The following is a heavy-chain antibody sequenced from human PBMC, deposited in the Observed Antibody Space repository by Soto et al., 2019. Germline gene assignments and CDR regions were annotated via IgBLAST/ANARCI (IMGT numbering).Heavy chain of an antibody. CDR3: ARDLFNDSDDYLNAFET. CDR2: INPSGGST. V-gene: IGHV1-46*01. Sequence: ASVKVSCKASGYTFTSYYMHWVRQAPGQGLEWMGIINPSGGSTSYAQKFQGRVTMTRDTSTSTVYMELSSLRSEDTAVYYCARDLFNDSDDYLNAFETWGQGTMVTVSS. J-gene: IGHJ3*02. D-gene: IGHD4-17*01. CDR1: GYTFTSYY.